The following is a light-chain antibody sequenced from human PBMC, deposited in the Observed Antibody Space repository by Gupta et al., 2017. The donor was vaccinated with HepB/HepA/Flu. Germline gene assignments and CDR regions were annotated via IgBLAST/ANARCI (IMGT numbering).Light chain of an antibody. Sequence: DIQMTQSPSSLSASVGDRVTITCRASQSISSYLNWYQQKPGKAPKLLIYAASRLQSGVPSRFSGSGSGTDFTLTISRLQPEDFATYYCQQRDSTLLTFGRGTKVEIK. CDR2: AAS. V-gene: IGKV1-39*01. CDR3: QQRDSTLLT. J-gene: IGKJ4*01. CDR1: QSISSY.